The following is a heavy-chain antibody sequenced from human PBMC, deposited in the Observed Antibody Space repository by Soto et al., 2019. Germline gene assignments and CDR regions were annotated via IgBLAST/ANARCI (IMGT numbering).Heavy chain of an antibody. V-gene: IGHV3-30*18. CDR2: ISYDGSNK. CDR1: GFTFSSYG. CDR3: AKADYGDYVDYYGMDV. J-gene: IGHJ6*01. D-gene: IGHD4-17*01. Sequence: QVQLVESGGGVVQPGRSLRLSCAASGFTFSSYGMHWVRQAPGKGLEWVAVISYDGSNKYYADSVKGRFTISRDNSKNTLYLQMNSLRAEDTGVYYCAKADYGDYVDYYGMDVW.